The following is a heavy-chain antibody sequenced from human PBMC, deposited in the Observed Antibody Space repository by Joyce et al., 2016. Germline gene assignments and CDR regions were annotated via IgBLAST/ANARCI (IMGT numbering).Heavy chain of an antibody. Sequence: QLQLQESGPGLVKPSETLSLTCSVSGGSVSSNSYYWGWIRQPPGKGLEWIGSIFYSGSTYYNPSLKRRVTISVDTSKNQFSLKLRSVTAADSAVYYCALVYYDFWSGFHPSYWGQGTLVTVSS. CDR2: IFYSGST. V-gene: IGHV4-39*01. D-gene: IGHD3-3*01. J-gene: IGHJ4*02. CDR1: GGSVSSNSYY. CDR3: ALVYYDFWSGFHPSY.